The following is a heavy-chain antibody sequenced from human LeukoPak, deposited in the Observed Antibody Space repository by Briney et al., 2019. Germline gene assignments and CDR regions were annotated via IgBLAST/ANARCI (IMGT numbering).Heavy chain of an antibody. J-gene: IGHJ4*02. D-gene: IGHD6-19*01. Sequence: GGSLRLSCAASGFTFSSYWMNWVRRAPGKGLEWVANIKQDGSEKYYVDSVKGRFTISRDNAKNSLYLQMNSLRVEDTAFYYCAKDNRRHYTSGPNPDSLHWGQGALVTVSS. V-gene: IGHV3-7*03. CDR1: GFTFSSYW. CDR3: AKDNRRHYTSGPNPDSLH. CDR2: IKQDGSEK.